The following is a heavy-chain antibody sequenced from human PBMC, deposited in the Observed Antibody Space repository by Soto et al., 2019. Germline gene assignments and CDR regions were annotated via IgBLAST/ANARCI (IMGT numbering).Heavy chain of an antibody. CDR3: ARDQLLCFGELLGYYRCMDF. D-gene: IGHD3-10*01. Sequence: GDSVKVSCKASGYTFTSYGISWVRQAPGQGLEWMGWISAYNGNTNYAQKLQGRVTMTTDTSTSTAYMELRSLRSDDTAVYYCARDQLLCFGELLGYYRCMDFWDQGTTLTGS. CDR2: ISAYNGNT. V-gene: IGHV1-18*04. CDR1: GYTFTSYG. J-gene: IGHJ6*02.